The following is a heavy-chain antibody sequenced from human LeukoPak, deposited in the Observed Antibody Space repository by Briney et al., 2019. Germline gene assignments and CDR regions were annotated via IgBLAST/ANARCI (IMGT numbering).Heavy chain of an antibody. CDR3: AREGGFYRPLDY. CDR1: GGSVTSTNW. J-gene: IGHJ4*02. CDR2: VHLDGRT. D-gene: IGHD3-3*01. Sequence: SETLSLTCGVSGGSVTSTNWWTWVRQPPGKGLEWIGGVHLDGRTNYNPFLKSRLTISVDLSENHTSLKLTSVTAADTAVYYCAREGGFYRPLDYSGQGTLVTVSS. V-gene: IGHV4-4*02.